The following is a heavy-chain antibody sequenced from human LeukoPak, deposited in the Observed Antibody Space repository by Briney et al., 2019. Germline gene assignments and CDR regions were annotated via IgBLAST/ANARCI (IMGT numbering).Heavy chain of an antibody. CDR1: GFTFSSSS. CDR2: ISSSSSYI. Sequence: PGGSLRLSCAASGFTFSSSSMNWVRQAPGKGLEWVSSISSSSSYIYYADSVKGRFTISRDNAKNSLYLQMNSLRAEDTAVYYCAKSGSGWYQNWFDPWGQGTLVTVSS. CDR3: AKSGSGWYQNWFDP. V-gene: IGHV3-21*01. J-gene: IGHJ5*02. D-gene: IGHD6-19*01.